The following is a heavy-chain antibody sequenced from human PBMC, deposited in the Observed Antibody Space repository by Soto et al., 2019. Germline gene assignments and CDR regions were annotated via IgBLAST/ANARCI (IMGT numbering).Heavy chain of an antibody. D-gene: IGHD5-12*01. J-gene: IGHJ4*02. CDR1: GYTFTIYD. V-gene: IGHV1-46*01. CDR2: INPNSGST. CDR3: AKDWGFSGYDHFDY. Sequence: ASVNVSCKGSGYTFTIYDIHWLRQAPGQRLEWMGMINPNSGSTNYAQKIQGRVTLTRDTSTSTVYMELSSLRSEDTALYYCAKDWGFSGYDHFDYGGQGTLVTVSS.